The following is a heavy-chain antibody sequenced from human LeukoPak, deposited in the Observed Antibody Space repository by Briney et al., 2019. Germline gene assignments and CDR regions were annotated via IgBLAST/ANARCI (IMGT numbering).Heavy chain of an antibody. CDR2: ISAYNGNT. D-gene: IGHD4-17*01. CDR3: ARSRRGYGDYRYDAFDI. V-gene: IGHV1-18*01. Sequence: ASVKVSCKASGYTFTSYGISWVRQAPGQGLEWMGWISAYNGNTNYAQKLQGRVTMTADTSTSTAYMELRSLRSDDTAVYYCARSRRGYGDYRYDAFDIWGQGTMVTVSS. J-gene: IGHJ3*02. CDR1: GYTFTSYG.